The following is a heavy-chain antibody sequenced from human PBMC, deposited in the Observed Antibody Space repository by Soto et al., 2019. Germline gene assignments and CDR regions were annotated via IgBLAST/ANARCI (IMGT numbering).Heavy chain of an antibody. D-gene: IGHD3-10*01. CDR3: ARRDRRVYFRYFDN. CDR1: GGTFSSYP. J-gene: IGHJ4*02. CDR2: TNANLGTG. Sequence: QVQLVQSGAEVKKPGSSVKVSCKASGGTFSSYPISWVRQAPGQGLEWMGGTNANLGTGNYAQTFQGRLTITTDISTTTADMELSTLRSEDTAVYYCARRDRRVYFRYFDNWGQGTLVTVSS. V-gene: IGHV1-69*06.